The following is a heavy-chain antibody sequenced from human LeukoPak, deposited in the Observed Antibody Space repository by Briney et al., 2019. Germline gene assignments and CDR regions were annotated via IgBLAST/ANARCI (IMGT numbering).Heavy chain of an antibody. J-gene: IGHJ4*02. CDR3: ARDNSGSIAALPADY. Sequence: GGSLRLSCAASGFTFSSYSMNWVRQAPGKGLEWVSSISSSSSYIYYADSVKGRFTISRDNAKNSLYLQMNSLRAEDTAVYYCARDNSGSIAALPADYWGQGTLVTVSS. D-gene: IGHD6-6*01. CDR2: ISSSSSYI. V-gene: IGHV3-21*01. CDR1: GFTFSSYS.